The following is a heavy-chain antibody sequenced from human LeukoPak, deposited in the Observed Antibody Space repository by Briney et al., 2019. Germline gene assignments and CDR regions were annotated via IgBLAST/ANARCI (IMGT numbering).Heavy chain of an antibody. D-gene: IGHD2-15*01. CDR2: ISDGGGDK. CDR3: TKDGSSGVAAGSDAFDI. CDR1: GFTFSTYD. V-gene: IGHV3-23*01. Sequence: PGGSLRLSCAASGFTFSTYDMNWVRQAPGKGLEWVSSISDGGGDKYYADSVKGWFTISRDNSKNTFYLQINSLRAEGTAVYFCTKDGSSGVAAGSDAFDIWGRGTMVTVSS. J-gene: IGHJ3*02.